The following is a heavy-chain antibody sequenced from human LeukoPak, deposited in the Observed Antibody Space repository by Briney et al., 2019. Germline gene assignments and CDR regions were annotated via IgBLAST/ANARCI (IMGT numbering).Heavy chain of an antibody. CDR2: IYSGGST. CDR3: ARDRGVDGSYDYAGYYYYGIDD. Sequence: PGGSLRFSSSGSGFTVSSIYMIRRRQAPGKGLEWVSVIYSGGSTYYADSVKGRFTISRDNSKNTLYLQMNSLRAEDTAVYYCARDRGVDGSYDYAGYYYYGIDDWGQGTTVTVSS. CDR1: GFTVSSIY. J-gene: IGHJ6*02. D-gene: IGHD5-12*01. V-gene: IGHV3-53*01.